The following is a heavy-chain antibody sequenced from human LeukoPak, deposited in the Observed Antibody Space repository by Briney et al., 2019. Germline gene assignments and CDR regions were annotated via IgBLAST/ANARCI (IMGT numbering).Heavy chain of an antibody. J-gene: IGHJ4*02. D-gene: IGHD2-2*01. Sequence: GGSLRLSCAASGFTLSNYNMNWVRQAPGKGLEWVAYISSSGNNIKYADSVRGRFTISRDNAKNSLYLQMNSLRAEDTAVYYCARVGTSWAFDYWGQGALVTVSS. CDR2: ISSSGNNI. CDR1: GFTLSNYN. CDR3: ARVGTSWAFDY. V-gene: IGHV3-48*01.